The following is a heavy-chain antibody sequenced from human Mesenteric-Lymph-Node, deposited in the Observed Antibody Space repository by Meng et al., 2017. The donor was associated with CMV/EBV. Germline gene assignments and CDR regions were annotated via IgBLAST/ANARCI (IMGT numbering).Heavy chain of an antibody. V-gene: IGHV4-34*01. J-gene: IGHJ4*02. CDR1: GGSFSGYY. Sequence: QGQLPQWGAGLLQPSETLLVTCAVYGGSFSGYYWNWIRQSPEKGLEWIGEINHSESTTYNPSFTSRIIISVDTSTNQISLNMSSVTAADTAVYYCARGSSYDILTGYFDYWGQGALVTVSS. CDR3: ARGSSYDILTGYFDY. D-gene: IGHD3-9*01. CDR2: INHSEST.